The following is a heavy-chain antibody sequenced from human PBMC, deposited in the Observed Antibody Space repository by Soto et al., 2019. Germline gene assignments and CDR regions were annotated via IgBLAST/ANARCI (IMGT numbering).Heavy chain of an antibody. Sequence: SETLSLTCTVSGGSISSSSYYWGWIRQPPGKGLEWIGSIYYSGSTYYNPSLKSRVTISVDTSKNQFSLKLSSVTAADTAVYYCARHSNLFGVAYANYWGQGTLVTVSS. D-gene: IGHD3-3*01. CDR2: IYYSGST. J-gene: IGHJ4*02. V-gene: IGHV4-39*01. CDR3: ARHSNLFGVAYANY. CDR1: GGSISSSSYY.